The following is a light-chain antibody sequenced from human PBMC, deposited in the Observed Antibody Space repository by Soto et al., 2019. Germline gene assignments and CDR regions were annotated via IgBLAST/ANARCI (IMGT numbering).Light chain of an antibody. J-gene: IGKJ4*01. CDR3: QQANSYPLT. V-gene: IGKV1-12*01. CDR1: PGLSGG. CDR2: STS. Sequence: IQMTQSPSSVSASVGDRVTSTCRASPGLSGGLAWSQQKPEKAPKHLICSTSSVQTGVPSRFGGSRSGTAFALTIRSLQPDDFATYYCQQANSYPLTFGGGTKVEI.